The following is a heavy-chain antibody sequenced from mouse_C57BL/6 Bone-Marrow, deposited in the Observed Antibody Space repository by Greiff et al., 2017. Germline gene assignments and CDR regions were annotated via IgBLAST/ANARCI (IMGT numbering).Heavy chain of an antibody. D-gene: IGHD3-2*02. CDR3: ARPQTAQGGYYFDY. V-gene: IGHV5-6*01. Sequence: EVKLQESGGDLVKPGGSLKLSCAASGFTFSSYGMSWVRQTPDKRLEWVATISSGGSYTYYPDSVKGRFTISRANAKNTLYLQMSSLKSEDTAMYYCARPQTAQGGYYFDYWGQGTTLTVSS. CDR2: ISSGGSYT. J-gene: IGHJ2*01. CDR1: GFTFSSYG.